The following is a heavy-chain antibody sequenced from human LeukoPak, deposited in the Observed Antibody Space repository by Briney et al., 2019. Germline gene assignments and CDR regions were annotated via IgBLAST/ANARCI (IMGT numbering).Heavy chain of an antibody. V-gene: IGHV4-59*01. CDR1: GGSITSYY. CDR3: ARASTTFDD. J-gene: IGHJ4*02. Sequence: SETLSLTCSVSGGSITSYYWRWIRQPPGKGLEWIGHVFDGGRTNYSPSLRSRVSISVDTSKNQFSLKLNSVTAADTAVYFCARASTTFDDWGQGTLVTVSS. D-gene: IGHD1-14*01. CDR2: VFDGGRT.